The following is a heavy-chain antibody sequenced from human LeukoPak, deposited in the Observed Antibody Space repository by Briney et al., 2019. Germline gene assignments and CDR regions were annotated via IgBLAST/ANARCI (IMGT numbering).Heavy chain of an antibody. Sequence: ASVKVSCKAFGYTFTSYAIDWVRQAPGQGLEWMGWSNTYNGNTDYAQKLQDRVTMTTDTSTSTAYMELRSLRSDDTAVYYCARGGDYYDTSAYHLGGTFDYWGQGTLVTVSS. CDR1: GYTFTSYA. V-gene: IGHV1-18*01. J-gene: IGHJ4*02. CDR2: SNTYNGNT. D-gene: IGHD3-22*01. CDR3: ARGGDYYDTSAYHLGGTFDY.